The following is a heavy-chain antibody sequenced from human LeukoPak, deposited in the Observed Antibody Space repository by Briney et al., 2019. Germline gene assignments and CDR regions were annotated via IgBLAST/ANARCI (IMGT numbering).Heavy chain of an antibody. V-gene: IGHV1-69*02. CDR1: GGTFSSYT. J-gene: IGHJ4*02. D-gene: IGHD3-3*01. CDR2: IIPILGIA. Sequence: SVKVSCKASGGTFSSYTISWVRQAPGQGLEWMGRIIPILGIANYAQKFQGRVTITADNSTSTAYMELSSLRSEDTAVYYCARVNKGDFWSGYSDYWGQGTLVTVSS. CDR3: ARVNKGDFWSGYSDY.